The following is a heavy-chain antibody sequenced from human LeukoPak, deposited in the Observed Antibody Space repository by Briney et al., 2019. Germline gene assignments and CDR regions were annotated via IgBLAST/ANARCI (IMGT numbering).Heavy chain of an antibody. J-gene: IGHJ4*02. V-gene: IGHV3-7*01. D-gene: IGHD3-22*01. Sequence: GGSLRLSCAASGFTFSSYWMTWVRQAPGKGLEWVASMKQDGSEKHYVDSVKGRFTISRDNAKNSLFLQLNSLRDEDTAVCYCARSVGLYYYDRSGYFDYWGQGTLVTVSS. CDR1: GFTFSSYW. CDR2: MKQDGSEK. CDR3: ARSVGLYYYDRSGYFDY.